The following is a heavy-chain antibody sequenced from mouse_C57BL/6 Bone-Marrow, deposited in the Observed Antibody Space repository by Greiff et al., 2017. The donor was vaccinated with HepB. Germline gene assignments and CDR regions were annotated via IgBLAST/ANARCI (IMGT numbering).Heavy chain of an antibody. Sequence: EVQRVESGGGLVKPGGSLKLSCAASGFTFSSYAMSWVRQTPEKRLEWVATISDGGSYTYYPDNVKGRFTISRDNAKNNLYLQMSHLKSEETAMYYCARGPYDYFDYWGQGTTLTVSS. D-gene: IGHD2-12*01. J-gene: IGHJ2*01. CDR2: ISDGGSYT. CDR1: GFTFSSYA. CDR3: ARGPYDYFDY. V-gene: IGHV5-4*01.